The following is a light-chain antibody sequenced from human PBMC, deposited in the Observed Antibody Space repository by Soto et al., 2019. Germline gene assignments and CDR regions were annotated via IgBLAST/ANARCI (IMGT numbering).Light chain of an antibody. CDR3: QHYNSYSEA. Sequence: DILMTQSPSTLSASVGDRVTITCRASQSISSWLALYQQKPGKAPKLLIYKASTLKSGVPSRFSGSGSGTEFTLTISSLQPDDVATYYCQHYNSYSEAFGQGTKVDIK. CDR2: KAS. V-gene: IGKV1-5*03. J-gene: IGKJ1*01. CDR1: QSISSW.